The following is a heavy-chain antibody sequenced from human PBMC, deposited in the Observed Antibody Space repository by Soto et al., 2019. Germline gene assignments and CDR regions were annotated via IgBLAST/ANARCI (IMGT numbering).Heavy chain of an antibody. V-gene: IGHV4-59*01. J-gene: IGHJ6*02. CDR1: GGSISSYY. D-gene: IGHD3-10*01. CDR2: IYYSGST. CDR3: AREHITMVRGTRYYYGMDV. Sequence: SETLSLTCTVSGGSISSYYWSWIRQPPGKGLEWIGYIYYSGSTNYNPSLKSRVTISVDTSKNQFSLKLSSVTAADTAVYYCAREHITMVRGTRYYYGMDVWGQGTTVTVSS.